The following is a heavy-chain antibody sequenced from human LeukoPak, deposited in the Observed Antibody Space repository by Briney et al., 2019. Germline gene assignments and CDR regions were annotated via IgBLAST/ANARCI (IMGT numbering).Heavy chain of an antibody. CDR1: GGSISSYY. CDR2: IYTSGST. D-gene: IGHD5-12*01. Sequence: SGTLSLTCTVSGGSISSYYWSWIRQPAGKGLEWIGHIYTSGSTKYNPSLKGRVTMSVDTSKNQFSLNLSSVTAADTAVYYCARDHEDIVATIWGEGLNIWGQGTVVTVSS. J-gene: IGHJ3*02. CDR3: ARDHEDIVATIWGEGLNI. V-gene: IGHV4-4*07.